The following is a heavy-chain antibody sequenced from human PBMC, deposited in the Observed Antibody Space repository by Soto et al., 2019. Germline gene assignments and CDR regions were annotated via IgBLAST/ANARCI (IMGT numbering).Heavy chain of an antibody. CDR2: IYPGDSDT. D-gene: IGHD1-7*01. CDR1: GYSFTSYW. V-gene: IGHV5-51*01. CDR3: ARLLLWNWNYDRAFDI. J-gene: IGHJ3*02. Sequence: GESLKLSCQGSGYSFTSYWIGWVRQMPGKGLEWMGIIYPGDSDTRYSPSFQGQVAISADKSISTAYLQWSSLKASDTAMYYCARLLLWNWNYDRAFDIWGQGTMVTVSS.